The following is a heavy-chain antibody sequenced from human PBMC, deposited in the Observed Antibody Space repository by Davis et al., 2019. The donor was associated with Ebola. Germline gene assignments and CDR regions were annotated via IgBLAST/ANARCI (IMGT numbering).Heavy chain of an antibody. CDR3: ANSLLVGIDY. CDR2: ISYDGSK. V-gene: IGHV3-30*18. D-gene: IGHD1-26*01. J-gene: IGHJ4*02. Sequence: LSLTCAASGFTFSSYGMHWVRQAPGKGLEWVAVISYDGSKYYADSVKGRFTISRDNSKNTLYLQMNSLRAEDTAVYYCANSLLVGIDYWGQGTLVTVSS. CDR1: GFTFSSYG.